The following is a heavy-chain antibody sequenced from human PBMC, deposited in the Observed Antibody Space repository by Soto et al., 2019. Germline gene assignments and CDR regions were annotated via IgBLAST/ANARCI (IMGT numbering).Heavy chain of an antibody. CDR1: GFTFSSYA. J-gene: IGHJ4*01. CDR3: AKGQAQKLQWELLLPDY. Sequence: EVQLLESGGGLVQPGGSLRLSCAASGFTFSSYAMSWVRQAPGKGLEWVSAISGSGGSTYYADSVKGRFTISRDNSKNTLYLQMNSLRAEDTAVYYCAKGQAQKLQWELLLPDYWGQGTLVTVSS. V-gene: IGHV3-23*01. CDR2: ISGSGGST. D-gene: IGHD1-26*01.